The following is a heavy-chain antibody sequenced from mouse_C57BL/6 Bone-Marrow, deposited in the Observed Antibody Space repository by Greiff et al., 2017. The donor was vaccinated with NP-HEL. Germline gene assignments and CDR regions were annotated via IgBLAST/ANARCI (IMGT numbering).Heavy chain of an antibody. CDR1: GYTFTSYW. Sequence: VQLQQPGAELVRPGTSVKLSCKASGYTFTSYWMHWVKQRPGQGLEWIGVIDPSDSYTNYNQKFKGKATLTVDTSSSTAYMQLSSLTSEDSAVYYCARSDYYGSSYFDYWGQGTTLTVSS. D-gene: IGHD1-1*01. CDR2: IDPSDSYT. J-gene: IGHJ2*01. V-gene: IGHV1-59*01. CDR3: ARSDYYGSSYFDY.